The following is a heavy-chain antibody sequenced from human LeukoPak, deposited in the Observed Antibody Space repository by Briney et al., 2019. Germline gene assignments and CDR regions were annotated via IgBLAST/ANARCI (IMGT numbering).Heavy chain of an antibody. Sequence: QAGGSLRLSCAASGFTFSRYWMSWVRQVPRKGLEWVASIKQDGGEIYYVDSVKGRFTISRDNAKSSLYLQMNSLRAGDTAVYYCARDKGDYDTSGSLFVFGGQGTPVTVSS. J-gene: IGHJ4*02. CDR1: GFTFSRYW. D-gene: IGHD3-22*01. V-gene: IGHV3-7*03. CDR2: IKQDGGEI. CDR3: ARDKGDYDTSGSLFVF.